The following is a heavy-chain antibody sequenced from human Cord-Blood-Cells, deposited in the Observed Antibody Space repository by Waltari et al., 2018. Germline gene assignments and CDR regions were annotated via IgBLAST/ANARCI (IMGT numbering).Heavy chain of an antibody. CDR2: ISYDGSNK. V-gene: IGHV3-30*18. Sequence: QVQLVESGGGVVQPGRSLRLSCAASGFTFSSYGVHWVRQEPGKGLGWVAVISYDGSNKYYGDSVKGRFTISRDNSKNTLYLQMNSLRAEDTAVYYCAKGRWDYWGQGTLVTVSS. CDR1: GFTFSSYG. D-gene: IGHD3-10*01. CDR3: AKGRWDY. J-gene: IGHJ4*02.